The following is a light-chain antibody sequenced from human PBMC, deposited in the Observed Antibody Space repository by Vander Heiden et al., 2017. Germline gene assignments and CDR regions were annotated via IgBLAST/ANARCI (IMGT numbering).Light chain of an antibody. CDR1: SSNIGAGYD. J-gene: IGLJ2*01. CDR2: GNT. Sequence: QSVLTQPPPGSGAPGQRVTISCTGRSSNIGAGYDVHWYQQLPGTAPKLLIYGNTNRPSGVPDRFSGSKSGTSASLAITGLQAEDEADYYCQSYDSSLNGVIFGGGTKLTVL. CDR3: QSYDSSLNGVI. V-gene: IGLV1-40*01.